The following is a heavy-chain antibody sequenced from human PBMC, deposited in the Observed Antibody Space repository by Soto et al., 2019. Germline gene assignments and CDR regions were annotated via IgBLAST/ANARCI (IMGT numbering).Heavy chain of an antibody. CDR3: ARGYCSSTSCYVYWFDP. Sequence: QVQLQQWGAGLLKPSETLSLTCAVYGGSLSGYYWSWIRQPPGKGLEWLGEINHSGSTNYNPSLKSRVTISVDKSKNQFSLKLSSVTAADTAVYYCARGYCSSTSCYVYWFDPWGQGTLVTVSS. CDR2: INHSGST. V-gene: IGHV4-34*01. J-gene: IGHJ5*02. D-gene: IGHD2-2*01. CDR1: GGSLSGYY.